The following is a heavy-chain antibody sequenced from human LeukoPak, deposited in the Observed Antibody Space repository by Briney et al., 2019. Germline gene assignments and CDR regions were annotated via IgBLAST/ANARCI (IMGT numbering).Heavy chain of an antibody. CDR1: GYTFTSYY. D-gene: IGHD6-19*01. Sequence: ASVKVSCKASGYTFTSYYMHWVRQAPGQGLEWMGIINPSGGSTSYAQKFQGRVTMTRDTSTSTVYMELSSLRYEDTAVYYCARDPFPVYSSGRLYFDYWGQGTLITVSS. J-gene: IGHJ4*02. V-gene: IGHV1-46*01. CDR3: ARDPFPVYSSGRLYFDY. CDR2: INPSGGST.